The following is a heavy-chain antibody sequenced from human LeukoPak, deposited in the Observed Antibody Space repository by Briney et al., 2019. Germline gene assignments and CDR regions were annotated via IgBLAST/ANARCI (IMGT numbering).Heavy chain of an antibody. Sequence: ASVKVCCKVSGYTLTELSMNWVRQAPGKGLEWMGGFDPEDGETIYAQKFQGRVTMTEDTSTDTAYMELSSLRSEDTAVYYCATTIPKFYDILASATPGMDVWGQGTTVTVSS. CDR1: GYTLTELS. V-gene: IGHV1-24*01. D-gene: IGHD3-9*01. CDR3: ATTIPKFYDILASATPGMDV. CDR2: FDPEDGET. J-gene: IGHJ6*02.